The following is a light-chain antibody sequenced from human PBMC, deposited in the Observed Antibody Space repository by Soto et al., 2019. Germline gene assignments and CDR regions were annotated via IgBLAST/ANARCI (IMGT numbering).Light chain of an antibody. V-gene: IGLV1-40*01. J-gene: IGLJ1*01. CDR3: QSYDSSLRAYV. Sequence: QSVLTQPPSVSGAPGQRVTISCTGSTSNIGAGFDVHWYQQLPRTAPKLLIYSNNNRPSGVPDRVSVSRSATSASLAITGLQAADEADYYCQSYDSSLRAYVFGTGTKRTVL. CDR2: SNN. CDR1: TSNIGAGFD.